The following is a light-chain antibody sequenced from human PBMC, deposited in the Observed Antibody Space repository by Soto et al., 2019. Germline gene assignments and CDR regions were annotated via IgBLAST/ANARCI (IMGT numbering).Light chain of an antibody. J-gene: IGKJ2*01. CDR3: QEYNDWPFS. CDR1: QSVGSD. CDR2: GAS. Sequence: ERVMTQSPATLSVAPGERATLSCRASQSVGSDLAWYQQKPGQAPRLLIYGASTRATGIPARFSGGGSGTEFTLTVSSLQSEDFAVYYCQEYNDWPFSFGQGTKLEI. V-gene: IGKV3-15*01.